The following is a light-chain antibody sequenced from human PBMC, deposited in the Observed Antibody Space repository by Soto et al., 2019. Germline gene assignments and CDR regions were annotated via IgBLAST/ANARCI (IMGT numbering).Light chain of an antibody. CDR1: SSNIGSNT. CDR2: SNN. J-gene: IGLJ2*01. CDR3: AAWDDSLNAVV. Sequence: QSVLTQPPSASGTPGQRVTISCSGSSSNIGSNTVNWYQQLPGTAPNLLIYSNNQRPSGVPDRFSGSKSGTSASLAISGLQSEDEADYYCAAWDDSLNAVVFGGGTKPPS. V-gene: IGLV1-44*01.